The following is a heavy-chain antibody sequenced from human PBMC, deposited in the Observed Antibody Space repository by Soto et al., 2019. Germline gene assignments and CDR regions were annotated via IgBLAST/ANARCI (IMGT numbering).Heavy chain of an antibody. CDR1: GYTFTSYY. CDR3: ARVLGDYDFWSGYYNYYGMDV. J-gene: IGHJ6*02. Sequence: GASVKVSCKASGYTFTSYYMHWVRQAPGQGLEWMGIINPSGGSTSYAQKFQGRVTMTRDTSTSTVYMELSSLRSEDTAVYYCARVLGDYDFWSGYYNYYGMDVWGQGTTVTVSS. CDR2: INPSGGST. V-gene: IGHV1-46*01. D-gene: IGHD3-3*01.